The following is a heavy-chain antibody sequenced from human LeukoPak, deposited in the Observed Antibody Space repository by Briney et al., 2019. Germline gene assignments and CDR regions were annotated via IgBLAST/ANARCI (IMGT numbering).Heavy chain of an antibody. CDR3: AKSSRVRGVIQLFDY. CDR1: GFTFSSYG. D-gene: IGHD3-10*01. V-gene: IGHV3-30*02. CDR2: IRYGGSNK. Sequence: GGSLRLSCAASGFTFSSYGMHWVRQAPGKGLEWVAFIRYGGSNKYYADSVKGRFTISRDNSKNTLYLQMNSLRAENTAVYYCAKSSRVRGVIQLFDYWGQGTLVTVSS. J-gene: IGHJ4*02.